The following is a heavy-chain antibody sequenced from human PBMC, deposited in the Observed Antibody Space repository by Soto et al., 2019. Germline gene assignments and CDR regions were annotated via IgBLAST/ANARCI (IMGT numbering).Heavy chain of an antibody. D-gene: IGHD5-12*01. CDR2: ISGSGGST. CDR3: ATYIVATVSRPFDY. CDR1: GFTFSSYA. J-gene: IGHJ4*02. V-gene: IGHV3-23*01. Sequence: GGSLRLSCAASGFTFSSYAMSWVRQAPGKGLEWVSAISGSGGSTYYADSVKGRFTISRDNSKNTPYLQMNSLRAEDTAVYYCATYIVATVSRPFDYWGQGTLVTVSS.